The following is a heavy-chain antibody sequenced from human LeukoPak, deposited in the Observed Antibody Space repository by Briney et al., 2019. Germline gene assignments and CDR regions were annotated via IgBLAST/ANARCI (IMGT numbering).Heavy chain of an antibody. CDR2: IRSKANSYAT. CDR1: GFTFSGSA. Sequence: GGSLRLSCAASGFTFSGSAMQWVRQASGKGLEWVGRIRSKANSYATAYAASVKGRFTISRDDSKNTAYLQMNSLKTEDTAVYYCTRPPSRPYCSSTSCYSDDYWGQGTLVTVSS. CDR3: TRPPSRPYCSSTSCYSDDY. D-gene: IGHD2-2*01. V-gene: IGHV3-73*01. J-gene: IGHJ4*02.